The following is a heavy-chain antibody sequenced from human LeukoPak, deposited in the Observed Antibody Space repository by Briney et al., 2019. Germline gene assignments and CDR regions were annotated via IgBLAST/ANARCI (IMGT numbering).Heavy chain of an antibody. CDR3: ARSSVRKDSYGFMPFNY. CDR1: GGSISSYY. Sequence: SETLSLTCTVSGGSISSYYWSWIRQPPGKGLEWIGYIYYSGSTNYNPSLRSRVTISVDTSKNQFSLKLSSVTAADTAVYYCARSSVRKDSYGFMPFNYWGQGTLVTVSS. D-gene: IGHD5-18*01. V-gene: IGHV4-59*01. J-gene: IGHJ4*02. CDR2: IYYSGST.